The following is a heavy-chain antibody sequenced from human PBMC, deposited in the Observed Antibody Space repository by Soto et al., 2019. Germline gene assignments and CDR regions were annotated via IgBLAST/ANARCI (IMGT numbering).Heavy chain of an antibody. CDR1: GYTFTNYV. J-gene: IGHJ4*02. Sequence: QVQLVQSGGEVKKPRASVKVSCKPSGYTFTNYVISWVRRAPGQGLEWMGWISPFNGHTKYAQKFQGRVTLTTDTSTSTAYMELRSLIYDDTAVYYCARDAGSESYLAYWGQGTLVTVSS. V-gene: IGHV1-18*01. CDR3: ARDAGSESYLAY. D-gene: IGHD1-26*01. CDR2: ISPFNGHT.